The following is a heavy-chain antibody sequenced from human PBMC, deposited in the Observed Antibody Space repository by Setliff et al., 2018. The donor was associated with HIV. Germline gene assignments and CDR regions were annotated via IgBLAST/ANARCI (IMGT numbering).Heavy chain of an antibody. CDR2: IYTSGST. V-gene: IGHV4-4*07. J-gene: IGHJ2*01. CDR1: GGSISSYY. Sequence: PSETLSLTCTVSGGSISSYYWSWIRQPAGKGLEWIGRIYTSGSTNYNPSLKSRVTMSVDTSKNQFSLKLSSVTAADTAVYYCARVGDCSGGSCYGDWYFDLWGRGTLVTVSS. D-gene: IGHD2-15*01. CDR3: ARVGDCSGGSCYGDWYFDL.